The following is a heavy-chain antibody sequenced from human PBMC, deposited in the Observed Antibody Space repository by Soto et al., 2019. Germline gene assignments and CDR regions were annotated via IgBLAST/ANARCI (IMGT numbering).Heavy chain of an antibody. V-gene: IGHV5-51*01. J-gene: IGHJ4*02. CDR2: IYPGDSDT. CDR1: GYSFTSYW. D-gene: IGHD6-13*01. CDR3: ARPAGYSSSWYGVDY. Sequence: PGESLKISCQGSGYSFTSYWIGWVRQMPGKGLEWMGIIYPGDSDTRYSPSFQGQVTISADKSISTAYLQRSSLKASDTAMYYCARPAGYSSSWYGVDYWGQGTLVTVSS.